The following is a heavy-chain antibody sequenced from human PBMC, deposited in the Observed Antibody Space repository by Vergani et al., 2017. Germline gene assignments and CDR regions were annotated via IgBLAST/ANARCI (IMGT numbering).Heavy chain of an antibody. Sequence: QVQLVESGGGVVQPGRSLRLSCAASGFTFSSYGMHWVRQAPGKGLEWVAVIWYDGSNKYYADSVKGRFTISRDNSKNTLYLQMNSLRAEDTAVYYCARDPVPYSSSWYGPYYYYYMDVWGKGTTVTGSS. J-gene: IGHJ6*03. CDR3: ARDPVPYSSSWYGPYYYYYMDV. CDR2: IWYDGSNK. CDR1: GFTFSSYG. V-gene: IGHV3-33*01. D-gene: IGHD6-13*01.